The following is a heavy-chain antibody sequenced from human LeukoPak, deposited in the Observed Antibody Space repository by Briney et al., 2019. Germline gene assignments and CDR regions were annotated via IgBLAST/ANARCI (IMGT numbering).Heavy chain of an antibody. Sequence: GESLKISCNGSGYSFIGYWIGWVRQMPGKSLEWMGIIYAGDSDTRYSPSFQGQVTISADKYITTAYLQWSSLKASDTAMYYCARPAYYYDGSGYYFDYWGQGTLVSDSS. D-gene: IGHD3-22*01. CDR2: IYAGDSDT. J-gene: IGHJ4*02. CDR3: ARPAYYYDGSGYYFDY. V-gene: IGHV5-51*01. CDR1: GYSFIGYW.